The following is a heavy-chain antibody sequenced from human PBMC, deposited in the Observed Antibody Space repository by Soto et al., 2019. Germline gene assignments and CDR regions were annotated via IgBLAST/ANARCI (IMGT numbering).Heavy chain of an antibody. Sequence: TLSLTCTVSGGSTSSGGFYWSWIRQHPGKGLEWIGYIYYSGISYYNPSLKSRVSISLDTSRNQLSMTLNSVTAADTAVYYCARNGYTYGMDVWGQGATVTVSS. CDR1: GGSTSSGGFY. CDR3: ARNGYTYGMDV. CDR2: IYYSGIS. D-gene: IGHD5-18*01. V-gene: IGHV4-31*03. J-gene: IGHJ6*02.